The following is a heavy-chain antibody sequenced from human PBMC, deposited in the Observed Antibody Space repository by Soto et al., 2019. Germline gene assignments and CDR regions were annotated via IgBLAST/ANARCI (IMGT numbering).Heavy chain of an antibody. V-gene: IGHV3-23*01. CDR1: GFDFSSYA. D-gene: IGHD2-21*01. CDR3: VKEDCGAGRALDF. J-gene: IGHJ4*02. Sequence: PGGSLRLSCAASGFDFSSYAMNWVRQAPGKGLEWVSSISDGGGATNYANSVRGRFNISRDRFKNTLDLHMNSLRAEDTAVYYCVKEDCGAGRALDFWGQGTLVTVSS. CDR2: ISDGGGAT.